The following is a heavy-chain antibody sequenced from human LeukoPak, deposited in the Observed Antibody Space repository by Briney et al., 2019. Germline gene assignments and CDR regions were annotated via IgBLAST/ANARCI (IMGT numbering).Heavy chain of an antibody. Sequence: GGSLRLSCAASGFTFSSYSRNWIRQAPGKGLGWVSPISSSTSYIYYADSVKGRFTISKDNAKNSLYLQMNSLRAEDTAVYYCARAGGSTVSHSDYWGQGTLVTVSS. CDR1: GFTFSSYS. D-gene: IGHD4-17*01. CDR2: ISSSTSYI. CDR3: ARAGGSTVSHSDY. V-gene: IGHV3-21*01. J-gene: IGHJ4*02.